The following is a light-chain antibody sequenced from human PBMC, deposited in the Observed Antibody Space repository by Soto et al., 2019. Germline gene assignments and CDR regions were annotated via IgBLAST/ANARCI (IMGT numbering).Light chain of an antibody. V-gene: IGKV3-11*01. CDR1: QSVSSY. Sequence: EIVLTQSPATLSLSPGERATLSCRASQSVSSYLAWYQQKPGQAPRLLIYDSSNRATVIPARFSGSGSGTDFTLTIISLEPADFAVYYCQQRSNWPPYTFGQGTKLEIK. CDR3: QQRSNWPPYT. CDR2: DSS. J-gene: IGKJ2*01.